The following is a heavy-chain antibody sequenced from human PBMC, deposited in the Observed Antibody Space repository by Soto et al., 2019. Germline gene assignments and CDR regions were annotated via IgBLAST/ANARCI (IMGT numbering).Heavy chain of an antibody. CDR3: ARLPSGNYQNWFDP. D-gene: IGHD3-10*01. CDR2: IYYSGST. V-gene: IGHV4-59*01. J-gene: IGHJ5*02. CDR1: GGSISGYY. Sequence: SETLSLTCTVSGGSISGYYWSWIRQPPGKGLEYIGYIYYSGSTNYNPSLESRVTISVDTSKNQFSPKLSSVTAADTAVYFCARLPSGNYQNWFDPWGQGTLVTVSS.